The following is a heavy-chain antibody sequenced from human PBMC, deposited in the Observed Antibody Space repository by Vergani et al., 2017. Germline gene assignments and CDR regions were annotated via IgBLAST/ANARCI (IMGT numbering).Heavy chain of an antibody. V-gene: IGHV3-48*04. Sequence: EVQLVESGGGLVQPGGSLRLSCAASGFTFSSYSMNWVRQAPGKGLEWVSYISSSSSTIYYADSVKGRFTISRDNAKNSLYLQMNSLRAEDTAVYYCARAPHTYYDYIWGSYRFFNFDYWGQGTLVTVSS. CDR1: GFTFSSYS. J-gene: IGHJ4*02. CDR2: ISSSSSTI. D-gene: IGHD3-16*02. CDR3: ARAPHTYYDYIWGSYRFFNFDY.